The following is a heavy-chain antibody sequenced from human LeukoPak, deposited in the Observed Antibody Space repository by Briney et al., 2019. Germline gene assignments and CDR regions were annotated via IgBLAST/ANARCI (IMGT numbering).Heavy chain of an antibody. CDR1: GGSISSGGYY. V-gene: IGHV4-31*03. D-gene: IGHD4-23*01. CDR2: IYYSGST. J-gene: IGHJ4*02. CDR3: ARDYGGNVDY. Sequence: PSETLSLTCTVSGGSISSGGYYWSWIRQHPGKGLERIGYIYYSGSTYYNPSLKSRVTISVDTSKNQFSLKLSSVTAADTAVYYCARDYGGNVDYWGQGTLVTVSS.